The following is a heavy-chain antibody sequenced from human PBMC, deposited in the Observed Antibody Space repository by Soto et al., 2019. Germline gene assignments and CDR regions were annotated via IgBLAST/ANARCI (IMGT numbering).Heavy chain of an antibody. CDR3: AKATTSGGLLKSFDA. D-gene: IGHD4-17*01. J-gene: IGHJ5*02. V-gene: IGHV3-23*01. CDR1: GFSFVNYA. Sequence: GGSLRLSCSASGFSFVNYAMNWVRHAPGKGLEWVSGLSGSGTSTYYADSVKGRFTISRDNSRDTLFLQMNSLTADDTAAYYCAKATTSGGLLKSFDAWGEAALVTVSA. CDR2: LSGSGTST.